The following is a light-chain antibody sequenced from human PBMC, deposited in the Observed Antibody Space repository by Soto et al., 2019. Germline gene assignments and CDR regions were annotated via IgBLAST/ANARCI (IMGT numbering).Light chain of an antibody. CDR1: QSISNY. V-gene: IGKV1-39*01. CDR2: AAS. J-gene: IGKJ4*01. CDR3: QQSYGTPLT. Sequence: DMEMTQSPSSLSASVGDRVTITCRASQSISNYLNWYQHKPGKDPQLLIYAASSLQSGVPTRFSGSGSGKHFNLTINSLQPEDFANYYCQQSYGTPLTFGGGTKIEIK.